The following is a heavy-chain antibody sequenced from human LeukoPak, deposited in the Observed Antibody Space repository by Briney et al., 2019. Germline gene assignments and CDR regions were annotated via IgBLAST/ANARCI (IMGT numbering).Heavy chain of an antibody. Sequence: SETLSLTCAVYGGSFSGYYWSWIRQPPGKGLEWIGEINHSGSTNYNPSLKSRVTISVDTSKNQFSLKLSSVTAADTAVYYCAREEGRNFGYWGQGTLITVSS. CDR1: GGSFSGYY. CDR2: INHSGST. J-gene: IGHJ4*02. V-gene: IGHV4-34*01. CDR3: AREEGRNFGY.